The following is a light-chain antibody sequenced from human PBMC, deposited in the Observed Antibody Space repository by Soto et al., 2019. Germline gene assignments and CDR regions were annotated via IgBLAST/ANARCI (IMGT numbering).Light chain of an antibody. V-gene: IGKV3-20*01. CDR1: QSVSSSY. CDR3: QQYGTSGVT. CDR2: GAS. Sequence: EIVLTQSPGTLSLSPGERATLSCRASQSVSSSYLAWYQQKAGQAPRLLIYGASTRATGIPDRFSGSGSGTDFTLTISRLEPEDFAVYYCQQYGTSGVTFGGGTKVEIK. J-gene: IGKJ4*01.